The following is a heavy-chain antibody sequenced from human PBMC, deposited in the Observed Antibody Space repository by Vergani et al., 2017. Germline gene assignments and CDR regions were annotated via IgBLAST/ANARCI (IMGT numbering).Heavy chain of an antibody. CDR1: GYSFTSYW. D-gene: IGHD3-22*01. J-gene: IGHJ3*02. CDR2: IYPGDSDT. Sequence: EVQLVQSGAEVKKPGESLKISCKGSGYSFTSYWIGWVRQMPGKGLEWMGIIYPGDSDTRYSPSFQGQVTISADKSISTAYLQWSSLKASDTAMYYCAXQLRSDTMIVVVGAFDIWGQGTMVTVSS. CDR3: AXQLRSDTMIVVVGAFDI. V-gene: IGHV5-51*01.